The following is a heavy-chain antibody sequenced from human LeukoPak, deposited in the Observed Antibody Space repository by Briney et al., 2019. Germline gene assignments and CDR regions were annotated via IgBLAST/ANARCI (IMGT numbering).Heavy chain of an antibody. CDR2: IKQDGSEK. CDR1: GFTFTGYW. J-gene: IGHJ4*02. Sequence: PGGSLRLSCAASGFTFTGYWMSWVRQAPGKGLEWVANIKQDGSEKYYVDSVKGRFTISRDNAKNSLYLQMNSLRAEDTAVYYCASQSYGLFEYWGQGTLVTVSS. CDR3: ASQSYGLFEY. V-gene: IGHV3-7*01. D-gene: IGHD3-10*01.